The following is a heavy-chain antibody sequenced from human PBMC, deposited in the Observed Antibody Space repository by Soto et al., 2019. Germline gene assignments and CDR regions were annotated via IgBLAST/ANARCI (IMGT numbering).Heavy chain of an antibody. Sequence: GGSLRLSCAASGFTFSSYWMSWVRQAPGKGLEWVANIKQDGSEKYYVDSVKGRFTISRDNAKNSLYLQMNSLRAEDTAVYYCATRSLNDILTGYWGPDAFDIWGQGTMVTVSS. CDR3: ATRSLNDILTGYWGPDAFDI. CDR2: IKQDGSEK. J-gene: IGHJ3*02. D-gene: IGHD3-9*01. CDR1: GFTFSSYW. V-gene: IGHV3-7*05.